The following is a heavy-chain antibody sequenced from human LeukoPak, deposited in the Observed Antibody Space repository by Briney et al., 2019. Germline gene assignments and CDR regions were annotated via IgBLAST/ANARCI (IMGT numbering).Heavy chain of an antibody. V-gene: IGHV4-59*12. CDR2: IYYTGGT. Sequence: SETLSLTCTVSGGSISNYYWGWIRQPPGKGLEWIGNIYYTGGTNYNPSLKSRVTISVDTSKNQFSLNLNSVTAADTAVYYCARDLSQYSYGTFDYWGQGTLVTVSS. J-gene: IGHJ4*02. CDR1: GGSISNYY. D-gene: IGHD5-18*01. CDR3: ARDLSQYSYGTFDY.